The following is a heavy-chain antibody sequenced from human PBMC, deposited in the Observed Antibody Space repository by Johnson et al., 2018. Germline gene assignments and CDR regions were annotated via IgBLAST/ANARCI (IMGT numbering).Heavy chain of an antibody. V-gene: IGHV4-34*01. CDR2: INHSGCT. CDR1: GGSFSGYY. CDR3: ARGRVYGDYWSFYL. Sequence: QVQLQQWGAGLLKPSETLSLTCAVYGGSFSGYYWSWIRQPPGKGLEWIGEINHSGCTNYNPSLKSRLPISVDTSTKKLSLKLSSATAADTAVYYCARGRVYGDYWSFYLWGRGTLVTVSS. J-gene: IGHJ2*01. D-gene: IGHD4-17*01.